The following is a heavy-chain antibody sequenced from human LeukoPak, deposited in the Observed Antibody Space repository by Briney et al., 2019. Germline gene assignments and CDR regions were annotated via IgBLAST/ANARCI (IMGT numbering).Heavy chain of an antibody. Sequence: PGGSLRLSCAASGLTFRRYSMNWARQAQGKCLVGLSSISSSSSFIYYADSVKGRFTISRDNAKNSLYLQMNSLRAEDTAVYYRARDPPLVSCSTITCTHLDYWGQGTLVTVSS. CDR3: ARDPPLVSCSTITCTHLDY. J-gene: IGHJ4*02. CDR1: GLTFRRYS. V-gene: IGHV3-21*01. D-gene: IGHD2-2*01. CDR2: ISSSSSFI.